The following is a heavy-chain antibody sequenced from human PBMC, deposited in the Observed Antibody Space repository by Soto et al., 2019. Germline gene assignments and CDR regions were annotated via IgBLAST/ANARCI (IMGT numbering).Heavy chain of an antibody. D-gene: IGHD6-19*01. CDR3: ARGSGWYYY. V-gene: IGHV4-61*08. CDR2: IYSSGNT. CDR1: GGSISSGGYS. J-gene: IGHJ4*02. Sequence: SETLSLTCAVSGGSISSGGYSWSWIRQPPGKGLEWIGYIYSSGNTNYNPSLRSRVTMSIDTSKNQFSLNLRSLTAADTAVYYCARGSGWYYYWGPGTLVTVSS.